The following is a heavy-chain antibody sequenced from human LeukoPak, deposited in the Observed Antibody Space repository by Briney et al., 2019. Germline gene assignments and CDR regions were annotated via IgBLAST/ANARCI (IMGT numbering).Heavy chain of an antibody. Sequence: GGSLRLSCAASGIIITSYWMSWVRQTPGKGLEWVANIKQDGSEKNYVDSVKGRFTIFRDDARNSLYLQMNSLRAEDTAVYYCARGPQMFQVGTFDYWGQGTLVTVSS. CDR2: IKQDGSEK. V-gene: IGHV3-7*01. D-gene: IGHD1-26*01. J-gene: IGHJ4*02. CDR3: ARGPQMFQVGTFDY. CDR1: GIIITSYW.